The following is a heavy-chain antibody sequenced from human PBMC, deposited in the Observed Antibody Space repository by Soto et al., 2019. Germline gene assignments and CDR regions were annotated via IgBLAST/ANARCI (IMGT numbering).Heavy chain of an antibody. D-gene: IGHD2-2*02. CDR2: ISYTGST. CDR3: ARQVIVIVPATIDYYYYGMDV. V-gene: IGHV4-30-4*01. J-gene: IGHJ6*02. CDR1: GGSISSGDYY. Sequence: QVQLQESGPGLVKPSQTLSLTCTVSGGSISSGDYYWNWIRQPPGKGLEWIGYISYTGSTYYNPSLKSRVTISVDTSKNQFSLKLSSVTAADTAVYYCARQVIVIVPATIDYYYYGMDVWGQGTMVTVSS.